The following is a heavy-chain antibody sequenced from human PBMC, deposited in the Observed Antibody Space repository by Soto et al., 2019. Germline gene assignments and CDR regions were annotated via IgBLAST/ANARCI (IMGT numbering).Heavy chain of an antibody. CDR2: INGEGSST. CDR3: AKEPVGPDWYFDL. V-gene: IGHV3-74*01. CDR1: GFTFSSYW. Sequence: GGSLRLSCAASGFTFSSYWMHWVRQAPGKGLEWVSGINGEGSSTHYADSVKGRFTVSRDNAKNTLYLQMNSLRAEDTAVYNCAKEPVGPDWYFDLWGRDTLVTVS. J-gene: IGHJ2*01.